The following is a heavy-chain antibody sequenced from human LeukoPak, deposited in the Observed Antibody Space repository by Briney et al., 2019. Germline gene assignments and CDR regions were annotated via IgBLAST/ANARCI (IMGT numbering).Heavy chain of an antibody. J-gene: IGHJ4*02. Sequence: PSETLSLTCTVSGYSISSGYYWGWIRQPPGKGLEWIGTIYHSGSTSYNPSLKSRVTISLDTSKNQFSLKLSSVTAADTAVYFCARDRALGSGKYYFDYWGQGTLVTVSS. CDR1: GYSISSGYY. CDR2: IYHSGST. V-gene: IGHV4-38-2*02. D-gene: IGHD3-16*01. CDR3: ARDRALGSGKYYFDY.